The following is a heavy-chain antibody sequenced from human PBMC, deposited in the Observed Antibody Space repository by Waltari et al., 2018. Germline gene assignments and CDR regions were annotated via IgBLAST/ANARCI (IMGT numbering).Heavy chain of an antibody. D-gene: IGHD3-16*01. Sequence: EVQLVESGGGLVQPGGSLRLSCAASGFTFSSYEMNWVRQAPGKGLEWVSYISSSGSTIYYADSVKGRFTISRDNAKNALYLQMNSLRAEDTAVYYCAAAWVGAFDIWGQGTMVTVSS. J-gene: IGHJ3*02. CDR3: AAAWVGAFDI. CDR1: GFTFSSYE. CDR2: ISSSGSTI. V-gene: IGHV3-48*03.